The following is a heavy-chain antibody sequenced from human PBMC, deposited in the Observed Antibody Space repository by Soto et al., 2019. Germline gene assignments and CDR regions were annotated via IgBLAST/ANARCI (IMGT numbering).Heavy chain of an antibody. Sequence: SVEVSCKASGYTFTGYYMHWVRQAPGQGLEWMGWVNPNSGGTNYAQKFQGWVTMTRDTSISTAYMELSRLRSDDTAVYYCARGSVGWELLYYFDYWGQGTLVTVSS. CDR1: GYTFTGYY. CDR2: VNPNSGGT. V-gene: IGHV1-2*04. CDR3: ARGSVGWELLYYFDY. D-gene: IGHD1-26*01. J-gene: IGHJ4*02.